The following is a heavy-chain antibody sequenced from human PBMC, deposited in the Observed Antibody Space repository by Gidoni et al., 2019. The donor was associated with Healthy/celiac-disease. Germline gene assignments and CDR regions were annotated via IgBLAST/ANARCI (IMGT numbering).Heavy chain of an antibody. CDR3: AADLARGWQQLVWANSGWFDP. J-gene: IGHJ5*02. V-gene: IGHV1-58*01. CDR1: GFTFTSSA. D-gene: IGHD6-13*01. CDR2: IVVGSGNT. Sequence: QMQLVQSGPEVKKPGTSVKVSCKASGFTFTSSAVQWVRQARGQRLEWIGWIVVGSGNTNYAQKFQERVTITRDMSTSTAYMELSSLRSEDTAVYYCAADLARGWQQLVWANSGWFDPWGQGTLVTVSS.